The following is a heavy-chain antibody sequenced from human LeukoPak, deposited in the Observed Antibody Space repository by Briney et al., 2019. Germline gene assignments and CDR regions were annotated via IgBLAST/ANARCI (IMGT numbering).Heavy chain of an antibody. CDR3: ARDGVLYSSPIFDY. D-gene: IGHD6-13*01. CDR2: ISSSSSTI. Sequence: GGSLRLSCAASGFTFSSYSMNWVRQAPGKGLEWVSYISSSSSTIYYADSVKGRFAISRDNAKNSLYLQMNSLRAEDTAVYYCARDGVLYSSPIFDYWGQGTLVTVSS. V-gene: IGHV3-48*04. J-gene: IGHJ4*02. CDR1: GFTFSSYS.